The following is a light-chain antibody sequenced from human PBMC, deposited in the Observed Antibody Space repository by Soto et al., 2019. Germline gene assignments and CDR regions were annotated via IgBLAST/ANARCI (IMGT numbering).Light chain of an antibody. J-gene: IGKJ4*01. CDR1: QGISSY. Sequence: DIQLTQSPSSLSASVGDRFTVTCRVSQGISSYLNWYRQKPGKVPKLLIYSASNLQSGVPSRFSGSGSGTDFTLTISSLQPEDFATYYCLQHRSYPLTFGGGTKVDIK. CDR3: LQHRSYPLT. CDR2: SAS. V-gene: IGKV1-27*01.